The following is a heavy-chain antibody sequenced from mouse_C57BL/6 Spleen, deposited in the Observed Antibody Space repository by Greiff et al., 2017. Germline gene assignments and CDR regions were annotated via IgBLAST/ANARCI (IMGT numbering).Heavy chain of an antibody. Sequence: QVQLQQPGAELVMPGASVKLSCKASGYTFTSYWMHWVKQRPGQGLEWIGEIDPSDSYTNYNQKFKGKSTLTVDKSSSTAYMQLSSLTSEDSAVYDCARSGSTRFAYWGQGTLVTVSA. CDR3: ARSGSTRFAY. D-gene: IGHD5-1*01. CDR2: IDPSDSYT. CDR1: GYTFTSYW. V-gene: IGHV1-69*01. J-gene: IGHJ3*01.